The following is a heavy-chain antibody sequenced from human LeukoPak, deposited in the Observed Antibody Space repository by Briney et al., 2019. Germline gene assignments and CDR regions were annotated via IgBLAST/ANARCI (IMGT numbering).Heavy chain of an antibody. D-gene: IGHD4-17*01. CDR2: ISGSGGST. CDR3: ARDPNGDYIGTFDM. J-gene: IGHJ3*02. V-gene: IGHV3-23*01. CDR1: EFTFSSYG. Sequence: GGCLRLSCAASEFTFSSYGMSWVRQAPGKGLEWLSSISGSGGSTQYADSVQGRFAISRDNSKNTLYLQMNSLRVEDTAVYFCARDPNGDYIGTFDMWGRGTMVSVSS.